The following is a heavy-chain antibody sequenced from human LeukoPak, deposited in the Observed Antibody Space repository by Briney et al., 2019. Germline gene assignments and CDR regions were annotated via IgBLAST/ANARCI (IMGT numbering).Heavy chain of an antibody. Sequence: PGGSLRLSCADSGFTLSSYWMCWVRQAPGKGLEWVANIKQDGSEKYYVDSVKGRFTISRDNAKDSLYLQMNSLRAEDTAVYYCARAYSSSWYWFDYWGQGTLVTVSS. CDR1: GFTLSSYW. V-gene: IGHV3-7*01. J-gene: IGHJ4*02. D-gene: IGHD6-13*01. CDR3: ARAYSSSWYWFDY. CDR2: IKQDGSEK.